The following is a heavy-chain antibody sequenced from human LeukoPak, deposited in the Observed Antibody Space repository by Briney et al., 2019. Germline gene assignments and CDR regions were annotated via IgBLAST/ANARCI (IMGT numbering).Heavy chain of an antibody. CDR3: ARRGVQFLEWHWGGIDFDS. CDR2: INPNSGGT. J-gene: IGHJ4*02. V-gene: IGHV1-2*02. D-gene: IGHD3-3*01. Sequence: GASVKVSCKASGYTFTGYYMHWVRQAPGQGLEWMGWINPNSGGTNYAQKFQGRVTMTRDTSISTAYMEQSRLRSDDTAVYYCARRGVQFLEWHWGGIDFDSWGQGTLVTVSS. CDR1: GYTFTGYY.